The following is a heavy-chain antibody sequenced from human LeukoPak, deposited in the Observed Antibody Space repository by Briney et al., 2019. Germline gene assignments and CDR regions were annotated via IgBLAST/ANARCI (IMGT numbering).Heavy chain of an antibody. Sequence: ASAKVSCKASGYTFTSYGISWVRQAPGQGLEWMGWISAYNGNTNYAQKLQGRVTMTTDTSTSTAYMELRSLRSDDTAVYYCARVRFGEGSSYWFDPWGQGTLVTVSS. CDR1: GYTFTSYG. D-gene: IGHD3-10*01. J-gene: IGHJ5*02. V-gene: IGHV1-18*01. CDR3: ARVRFGEGSSYWFDP. CDR2: ISAYNGNT.